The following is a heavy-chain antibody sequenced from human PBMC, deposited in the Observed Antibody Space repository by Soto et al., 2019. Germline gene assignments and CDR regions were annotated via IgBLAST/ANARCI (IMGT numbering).Heavy chain of an antibody. J-gene: IGHJ4*02. D-gene: IGHD5-18*01. Sequence: PGGSLRLSCAASGFTFSSFALSWVRQAPGKGLEWVSAISGSGDGTDYADSVKGRFTISRDNSKNTLYLQMNSLRAYFTAGYYCAGPGYSSQDYWGQGALVTVSS. V-gene: IGHV3-23*01. CDR1: GFTFSSFA. CDR2: ISGSGDGT. CDR3: AGPGYSSQDY.